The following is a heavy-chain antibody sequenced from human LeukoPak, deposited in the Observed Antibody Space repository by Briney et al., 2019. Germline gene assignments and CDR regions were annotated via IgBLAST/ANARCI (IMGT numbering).Heavy chain of an antibody. CDR3: TTGGQWLEPLYYYYYYMDV. D-gene: IGHD6-19*01. V-gene: IGHV3-15*01. CDR1: GFTFSNAW. CDR2: IKSKTDGGTT. J-gene: IGHJ6*03. Sequence: GGSLRLSCAASGFTFSNAWMSWVRQAPGKGLEWVGRIKSKTDGGTTDYAVPVKGRFTISRDDSKNTLYLQMNSLKTEDTAVYYCTTGGQWLEPLYYYYYYMDVWGKGTTVTVSS.